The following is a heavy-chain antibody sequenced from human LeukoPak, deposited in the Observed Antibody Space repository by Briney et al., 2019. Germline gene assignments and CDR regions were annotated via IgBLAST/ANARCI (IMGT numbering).Heavy chain of an antibody. CDR2: ISAYNGNT. Sequence: GASVKVSCKASGYTFTSYGISWVRQAPGQGLEWMGWISAYNGNTNYAQKLQGRVTMTTDTSTSTAYMELRSLRSDDTAVYYCAARGSLVGATTVHDYWGQGTLVTVSS. V-gene: IGHV1-18*01. CDR3: AARGSLVGATTVHDY. D-gene: IGHD1-26*01. CDR1: GYTFTSYG. J-gene: IGHJ4*02.